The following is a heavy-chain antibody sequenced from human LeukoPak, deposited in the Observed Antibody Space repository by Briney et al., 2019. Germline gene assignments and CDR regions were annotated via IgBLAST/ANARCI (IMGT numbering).Heavy chain of an antibody. CDR2: IYYSGST. Sequence: SETLSLTCTVAGGSISSYYWSWIRQPPGKGLEWIGYIYYSGSTNYNPSLKSRVTISVDTSKNQFSLKLSSVTAAGTAVYYCARFYSSSWYVGDYWGQGTLVTVSS. J-gene: IGHJ4*02. CDR3: ARFYSSSWYVGDY. D-gene: IGHD6-13*01. V-gene: IGHV4-59*08. CDR1: GGSISSYY.